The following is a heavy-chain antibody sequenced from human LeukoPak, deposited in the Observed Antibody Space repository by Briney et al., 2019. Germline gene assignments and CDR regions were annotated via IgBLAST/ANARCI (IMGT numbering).Heavy chain of an antibody. V-gene: IGHV4-61*02. CDR3: AREDYYDSSGYTSPPYFDY. J-gene: IGHJ4*02. Sequence: SETLSLTCTVSGGSISSGSYYWSWIRQPAGKRLEWIGRIYTSGSTNYNPSLKSRVTISVDTSKNQFSLKLSSVTAADTAVYYCAREDYYDSSGYTSPPYFDYWGQGTLVTVSS. CDR1: GGSISSGSYY. D-gene: IGHD3-22*01. CDR2: IYTSGST.